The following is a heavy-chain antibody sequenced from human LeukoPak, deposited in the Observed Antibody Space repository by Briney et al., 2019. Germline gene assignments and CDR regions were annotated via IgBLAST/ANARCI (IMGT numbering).Heavy chain of an antibody. Sequence: GRSLRLSCAASGFTFSSYGMHWVRQAPGKGLEWVAVIWYDGSNKYYADSVKGRFTISRDNSKNTLYLQMNSLRAEDTAVYYCARDDGGATEGIDYWGQGTLVTVSS. J-gene: IGHJ4*02. CDR3: ARDDGGATEGIDY. D-gene: IGHD1-26*01. CDR2: IWYDGSNK. V-gene: IGHV3-33*01. CDR1: GFTFSSYG.